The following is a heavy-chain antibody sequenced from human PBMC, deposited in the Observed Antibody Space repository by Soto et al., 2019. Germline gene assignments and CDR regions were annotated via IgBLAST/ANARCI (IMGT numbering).Heavy chain of an antibody. J-gene: IGHJ6*04. CDR2: TYYRSKWYN. D-gene: IGHD2-15*01. CDR3: ARINGNGYCSGGSCYSPSGMDV. Sequence: PSQTLSLTCAISGDSVSSNSAAWNWIRQSPSRGLEWLGRTYYRSKWYNDYAVSVKSRITINPDTSKNQISLQLNSVTPEDTTVYYCARINGNGYCSGGSCYSPSGMDVWGKGTTVTVSS. CDR1: GDSVSSNSAA. V-gene: IGHV6-1*01.